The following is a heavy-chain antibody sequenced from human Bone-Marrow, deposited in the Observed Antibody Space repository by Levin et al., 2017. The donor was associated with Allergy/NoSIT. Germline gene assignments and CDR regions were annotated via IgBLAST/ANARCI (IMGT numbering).Heavy chain of an antibody. CDR3: ARIPDISGWPFDY. CDR2: IYYSGRT. CDR1: GGSMSPYY. J-gene: IGHJ4*02. V-gene: IGHV4-59*01. D-gene: IGHD6-25*01. Sequence: PSETLSLTCTVSGGSMSPYYWTWIRQPPGQGLEWLGYIYYSGRTHYNPSLQSRVSFSVDASSNRFSLKLTSVTAADTAVYYCARIPDISGWPFDYWGQGILVTVSS.